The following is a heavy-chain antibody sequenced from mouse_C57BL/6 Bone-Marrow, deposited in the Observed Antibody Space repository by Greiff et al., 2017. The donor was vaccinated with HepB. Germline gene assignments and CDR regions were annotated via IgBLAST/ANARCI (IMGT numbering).Heavy chain of an antibody. V-gene: IGHV6-3*01. D-gene: IGHD2-2*01. Sequence: EVQRVESGGGLVQPGGSMKLSCVASGFTFSNYWMNWVRQSPEKGLEWVAQIRLKSDNYATHYAESVKGRFTTSKDDSKSSVYLQMNTLRAEGTGSYYCTATMVTMRTFYYAMDYWGQGTSVTVSS. CDR1: GFTFSNYW. CDR3: TATMVTMRTFYYAMDY. J-gene: IGHJ4*01. CDR2: IRLKSDNYAT.